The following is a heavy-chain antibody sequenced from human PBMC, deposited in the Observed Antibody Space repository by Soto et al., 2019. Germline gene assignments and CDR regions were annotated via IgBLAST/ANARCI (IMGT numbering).Heavy chain of an antibody. Sequence: GASVKVSCKASGYTFTGYYMHWVRQAPGQGLGWMGWINPNSGGTNYAQKNQGWVTMTRDTSISTANKELSRLRYDDKAVNYCARGFTGTTFWFDYWGQGTLVTVSS. D-gene: IGHD1-7*01. V-gene: IGHV1-2*04. CDR2: INPNSGGT. CDR1: GYTFTGYY. CDR3: ARGFTGTTFWFDY. J-gene: IGHJ4*02.